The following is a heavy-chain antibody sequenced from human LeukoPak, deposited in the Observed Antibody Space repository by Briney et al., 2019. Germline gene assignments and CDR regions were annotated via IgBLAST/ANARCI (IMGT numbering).Heavy chain of an antibody. Sequence: GSLRLSCAASGFTFSKYWMLWVRQAPGKGLESVSRINTDGTVTTYADPVKGRFTVSRDNADNTMFLQMNSVRDEDTAVYYCATKQWLAPPPDSWGQGTPVTVSS. CDR1: GFTFSKYW. CDR2: INTDGTVT. D-gene: IGHD6-19*01. V-gene: IGHV3-74*01. CDR3: ATKQWLAPPPDS. J-gene: IGHJ4*02.